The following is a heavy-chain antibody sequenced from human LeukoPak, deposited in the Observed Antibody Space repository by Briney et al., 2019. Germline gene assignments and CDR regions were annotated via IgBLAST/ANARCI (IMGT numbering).Heavy chain of an antibody. D-gene: IGHD6-6*01. J-gene: IGHJ6*03. V-gene: IGHV4-39*01. Sequence: SETLSLTCTVSGGAISSSSNYWGWIRQPPGKGLEWIGNIYYRGSTFSNPSLKSRVTISVDPSRNRFSLKLRSVPAEDTAVYYCARQTMEYSSSSVFYHYMAVWGKGTTVTVSS. CDR3: ARQTMEYSSSSVFYHYMAV. CDR2: IYYRGST. CDR1: GGAISSSSNY.